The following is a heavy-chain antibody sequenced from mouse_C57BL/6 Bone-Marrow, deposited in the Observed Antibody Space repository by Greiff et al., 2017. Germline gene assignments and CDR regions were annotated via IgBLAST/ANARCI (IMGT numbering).Heavy chain of an antibody. CDR3: ARDSNFYAMGD. Sequence: EVMLVESGGGLVKPGGSLKLSCAASGFTFSSYTMSWVRQTPEKRLEWVATISGGGGNTYYPDSVKGRFTISRDNAKNTLYLQMSSLRSEDTACYYCARDSNFYAMGDWGQGPSVPVAS. CDR2: ISGGGGNT. CDR1: GFTFSSYT. D-gene: IGHD2-5*01. J-gene: IGHJ4*01. V-gene: IGHV5-9*01.